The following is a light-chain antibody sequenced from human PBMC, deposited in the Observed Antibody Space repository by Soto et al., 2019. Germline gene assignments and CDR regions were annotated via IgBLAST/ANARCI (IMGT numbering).Light chain of an antibody. CDR1: SSDVGGYNY. Sequence: LTQPASVSGSPGQSITISCTGTSSDVGGYNYVSWYQQHPGKAPKLMIYDVSNRPSGVSNRFSGSKSGNTASLTISGLQAEDEADYYCSSYTISSSYVFGTGTKVTVL. V-gene: IGLV2-14*01. CDR2: DVS. CDR3: SSYTISSSYV. J-gene: IGLJ1*01.